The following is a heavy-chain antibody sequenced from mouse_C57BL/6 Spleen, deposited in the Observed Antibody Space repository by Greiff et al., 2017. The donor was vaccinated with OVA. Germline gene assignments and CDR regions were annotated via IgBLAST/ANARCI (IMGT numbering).Heavy chain of an antibody. Sequence: EVKVVESGGGLVKPGGSLKLSCAASGFPFSDYGMHWVRQAPAKGLEWVAYNSSGSSTLYYADTVKGRFTISRDNAQNTLFLQMNSLRSEYTAMYYCARSYYPDYWGQGTTLTVSS. CDR3: ARSYYPDY. J-gene: IGHJ2*01. CDR2: NSSGSSTL. D-gene: IGHD1-1*01. CDR1: GFPFSDYG. V-gene: IGHV5-17*01.